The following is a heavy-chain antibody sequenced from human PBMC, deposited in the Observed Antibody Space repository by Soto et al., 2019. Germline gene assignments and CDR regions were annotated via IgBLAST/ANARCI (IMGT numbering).Heavy chain of an antibody. Sequence: SETLSLTFTVSGGSISSGGYYWSCIRQHPGKGLEWIGYIYYSGSTYYNPSLKSRVTTSVDTSKNQFSLKLSSVTAADTAVYYCARFGADFCRGYSNFHYWGPGTLVTVSS. D-gene: IGHD3-3*01. CDR3: ARFGADFCRGYSNFHY. V-gene: IGHV4-31*03. J-gene: IGHJ4*02. CDR1: GGSISSGGYY. CDR2: IYYSGST.